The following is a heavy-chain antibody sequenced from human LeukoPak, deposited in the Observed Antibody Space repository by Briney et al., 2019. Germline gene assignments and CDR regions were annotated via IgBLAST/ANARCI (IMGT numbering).Heavy chain of an antibody. CDR1: GFGFSSYA. V-gene: IGHV3-23*01. Sequence: PGGSLRLSCAVSGFGFSSYAMSWVRRAPGKGLEWVSAITGSGGRTYYAESVKGRFTISRDNSKNTLYLQMNSLRAEDTAVYYCAKGHGDFEYYFDYWGQGTLVTVSS. J-gene: IGHJ4*02. D-gene: IGHD7-27*01. CDR2: ITGSGGRT. CDR3: AKGHGDFEYYFDY.